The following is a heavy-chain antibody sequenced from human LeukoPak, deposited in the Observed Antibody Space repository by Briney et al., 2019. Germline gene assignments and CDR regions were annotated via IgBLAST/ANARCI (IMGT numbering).Heavy chain of an antibody. J-gene: IGHJ6*03. D-gene: IGHD2-8*01. CDR1: GGSISSYY. Sequence: SETLSLTCTVSGGSISSYYWSWIRQPPGKGLEWIGYIYYSGSTNYNTSLKSRVTISVDTSKNQFSLKLSSVTAADTAVYYCARRGRMVYADYYYYYYMDVWGKGTTVTVSS. CDR3: ARRGRMVYADYYYYYYMDV. CDR2: IYYSGST. V-gene: IGHV4-59*01.